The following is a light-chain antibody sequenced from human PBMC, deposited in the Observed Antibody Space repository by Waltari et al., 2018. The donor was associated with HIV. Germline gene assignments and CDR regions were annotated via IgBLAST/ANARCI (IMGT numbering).Light chain of an antibody. Sequence: SVLPPPPSASAPPEHRVTISSSARRSTIRSNTLNWYQPLPGTAPKLLIYSNNQRPSGVPDRCSGSKSGTSASLAISGLQSEDEADYYCSAWDGSLDNYVFATGTKVTVL. CDR3: SAWDGSLDNYV. CDR1: RSTIRSNT. J-gene: IGLJ1*01. V-gene: IGLV1-44*01. CDR2: SNN.